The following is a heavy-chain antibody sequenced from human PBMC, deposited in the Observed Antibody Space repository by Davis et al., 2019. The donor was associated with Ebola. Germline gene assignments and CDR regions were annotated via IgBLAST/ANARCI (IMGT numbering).Heavy chain of an antibody. CDR3: ARGDNWNGGDAFDI. D-gene: IGHD1-1*01. Sequence: SETLSLTCTVSGGSISSSSYYWGWIRQPPGKGLEWIGSIYYSGSTNYNPSLKSRVTISVDTSKNQFSLNLSSVTAADTAVYYCARGDNWNGGDAFDIWGRGTMVTVSS. CDR2: IYYSGST. CDR1: GGSISSSSYY. V-gene: IGHV4-39*07. J-gene: IGHJ3*02.